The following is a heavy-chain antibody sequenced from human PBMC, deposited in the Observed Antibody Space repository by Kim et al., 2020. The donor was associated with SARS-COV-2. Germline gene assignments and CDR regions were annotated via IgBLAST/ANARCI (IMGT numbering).Heavy chain of an antibody. Sequence: ASVKVSCKASGYTFNNNYIQWVRQAPGQGLEWMGVIDPSGGGTKYAQTLQGRLTMTTDTSTSTAQMELTNLTPEDTAVYYCARVIGARGLREGRWQWAGWIDPGGQGTLVTASS. V-gene: IGHV1-46*02. CDR3: ARVIGARGLREGRWQWAGWIDP. CDR1: GYTFNNNY. D-gene: IGHD3-10*01. J-gene: IGHJ5*01. CDR2: IDPSGGGT.